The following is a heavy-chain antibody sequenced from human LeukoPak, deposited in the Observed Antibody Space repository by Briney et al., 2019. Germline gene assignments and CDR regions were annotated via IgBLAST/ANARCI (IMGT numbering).Heavy chain of an antibody. J-gene: IGHJ1*01. V-gene: IGHV1-69*13. CDR1: GGTFTSYA. Sequence: SVKVSCKASGGTFTSYAISWVRHAPGQGLEWVGGIIPIFGTANYAQKFQGRVTITADESTSTAYMELSRLRSEDTAVYYCARDHCSSTSCYEVEYFQHWGQGTLVTVSS. D-gene: IGHD2-2*01. CDR2: IIPIFGTA. CDR3: ARDHCSSTSCYEVEYFQH.